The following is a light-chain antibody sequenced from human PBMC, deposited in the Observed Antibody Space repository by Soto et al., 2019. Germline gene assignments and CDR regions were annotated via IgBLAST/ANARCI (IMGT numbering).Light chain of an antibody. CDR1: QSVFSS. CDR2: GAA. V-gene: IGKV3-15*01. CDR3: QQANSFPIT. Sequence: DIVMTQSPVTLSVSPGERATLSCRASQSVFSSLAWYQQKPGQAPRLLIYGAATRATGIPARFSGSGSGTEFTLTISSLQPEDCAIYFCQQANSFPITFGQGTRLEIK. J-gene: IGKJ5*01.